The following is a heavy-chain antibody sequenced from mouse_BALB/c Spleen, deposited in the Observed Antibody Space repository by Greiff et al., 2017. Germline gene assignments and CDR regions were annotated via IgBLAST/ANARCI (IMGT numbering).Heavy chain of an antibody. CDR3: ARSGNYGGYYFDY. J-gene: IGHJ2*01. D-gene: IGHD2-1*01. V-gene: IGHV1-87*01. CDR1: GYTFTSYW. Sequence: QVQLQQSGAELARPGASVKLSCKASGYTFTSYWMQWVKQRPGQGLEWIGAIYPGDGDTRYTQKFKGKATLTADKSSSTAYMQLSSLASEDSAVYYCARSGNYGGYYFDYWGQGTTLTVSS. CDR2: IYPGDGDT.